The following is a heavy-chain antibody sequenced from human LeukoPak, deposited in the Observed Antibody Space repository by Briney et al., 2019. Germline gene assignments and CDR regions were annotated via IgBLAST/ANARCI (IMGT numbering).Heavy chain of an antibody. J-gene: IGHJ4*02. CDR2: IWFDGSNK. CDR1: GFTFSSYG. V-gene: IGHV3-33*06. Sequence: PGGSLRLSSAASGFTFSSYGMHWVRQAPGKGLEWVAVIWFDGSNKYYTDSVRGRFTISRDNSQNTLYLQMDSLRAEDTAVYFCAKDQYGYGDFYFDYWGRGILVTVSS. D-gene: IGHD4-17*01. CDR3: AKDQYGYGDFYFDY.